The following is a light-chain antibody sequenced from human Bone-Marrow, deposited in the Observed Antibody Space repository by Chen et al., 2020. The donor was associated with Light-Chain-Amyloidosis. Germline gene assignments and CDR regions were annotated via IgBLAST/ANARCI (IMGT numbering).Light chain of an antibody. J-gene: IGLJ2*01. CDR1: DLPTKY. CDR2: RDT. V-gene: IGLV3-25*03. CDR3: QSADSSGTYEVI. Sequence: SYELPHPPSVSVSPGQTARITCSGDDLPTKYAYWYQQKRGQAPVLVRHRDTERPSGISERFSGSSSGTKATLTISGVQAEDEADYHCQSADSSGTYEVIFGGGTKLTVL.